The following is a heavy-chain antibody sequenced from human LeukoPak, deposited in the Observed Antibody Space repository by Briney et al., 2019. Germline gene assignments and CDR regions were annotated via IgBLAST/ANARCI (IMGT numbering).Heavy chain of an antibody. CDR1: GFPFGSYW. CDR2: INSDGTST. D-gene: IGHD2-15*01. Sequence: GGSLRLSCAASGFPFGSYWMHWVRQAPGQGLVWVSLINSDGTSTNYADSVKGRFTISRDNAKNTLYLQMNSLTAEDTAVYYCADGPGYSFFYGMDVWGQGTTVTVSS. CDR3: ADGPGYSFFYGMDV. J-gene: IGHJ6*02. V-gene: IGHV3-74*01.